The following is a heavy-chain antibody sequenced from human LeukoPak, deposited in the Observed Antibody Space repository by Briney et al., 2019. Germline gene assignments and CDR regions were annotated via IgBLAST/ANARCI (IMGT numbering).Heavy chain of an antibody. Sequence: GASVKVSCKASGYTFTTYGISWVRQAPGQGLEWMGWISAYNGNTNYAQKFQGRVTMTTDTSTSTAYMELRSLRSDDTAVYYWARGILRFPTLVWFDPWGQGTLVTVSS. V-gene: IGHV1-18*01. CDR1: GYTFTTYG. CDR3: ARGILRFPTLVWFDP. J-gene: IGHJ5*02. CDR2: ISAYNGNT. D-gene: IGHD3-3*01.